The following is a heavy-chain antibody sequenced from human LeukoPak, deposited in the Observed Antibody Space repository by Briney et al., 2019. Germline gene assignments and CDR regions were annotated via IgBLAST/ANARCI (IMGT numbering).Heavy chain of an antibody. CDR2: ISSSGSTI. D-gene: IGHD6-13*01. J-gene: IGHJ4*02. CDR3: ARVIAAAAEWLCDY. CDR1: GFTFSDYY. Sequence: GGSLRLSCAASGFTFSDYYMSWIRQAPGKGLEWVSYISSSGSTIYYADSVKGRFTISRDNSKNTLYLQMNSLRAEDTAVYYCARVIAAAAEWLCDYWGQGTLVTVSS. V-gene: IGHV3-11*04.